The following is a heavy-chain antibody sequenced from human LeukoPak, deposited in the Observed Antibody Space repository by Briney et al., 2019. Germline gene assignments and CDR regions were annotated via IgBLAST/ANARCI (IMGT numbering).Heavy chain of an antibody. CDR3: AREAPYSDIDY. CDR1: GFTFSSYA. V-gene: IGHV3-30*04. D-gene: IGHD4-17*01. Sequence: GRSLRLSCAASGFTFSSYAMHWVRQAPGKGLEWVAVISYDGSNKYYADSVKGRFTISRDNSKNTLYLQMNSLRAEDTAVYYCAREAPYSDIDYWGQGTLVTVSS. CDR2: ISYDGSNK. J-gene: IGHJ4*02.